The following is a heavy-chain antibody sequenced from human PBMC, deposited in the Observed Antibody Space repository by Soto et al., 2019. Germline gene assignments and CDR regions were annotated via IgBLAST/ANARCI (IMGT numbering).Heavy chain of an antibody. Sequence: PGGSLRLSCVTSGFTFTKYSRNWVRQAPGKGLECVSYISYSGETKYYADSLKGRYAISRDTSKNQFSLQLNSVTPEDTAVYYCARGNHNNWFDPWGQGTLVTVYS. CDR3: ARGNHNNWFDP. CDR1: GFTFTKYS. CDR2: ISYSGETK. J-gene: IGHJ5*02. V-gene: IGHV3-48*01.